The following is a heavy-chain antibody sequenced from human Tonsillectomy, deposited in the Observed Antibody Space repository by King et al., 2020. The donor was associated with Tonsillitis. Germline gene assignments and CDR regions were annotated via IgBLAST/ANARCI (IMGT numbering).Heavy chain of an antibody. D-gene: IGHD3-22*01. CDR1: GFTFSSYS. CDR2: ISSSSSYI. Sequence: VQLVESGGGLVKPGGSLRLSCAASGFTFSSYSMNWVRQAPGKGLEGVSSISSSSSYIYYADSVKGRFTISRDNAKNSLYLQMNSLRAEDTAVYYCARDSSGYYLTEKPHCYFDLWGRGTLVTVSS. J-gene: IGHJ2*01. V-gene: IGHV3-21*01. CDR3: ARDSSGYYLTEKPHCYFDL.